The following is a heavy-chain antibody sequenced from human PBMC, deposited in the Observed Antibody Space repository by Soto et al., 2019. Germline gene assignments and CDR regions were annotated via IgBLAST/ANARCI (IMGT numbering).Heavy chain of an antibody. Sequence: ASVKVSCKASGYTFTGYYMHWVRQAPGQGLEWMGWINPKSGGANYAQKLQGRVTMTRDTSISTAYMELSRLRSDDTAVYYCARVLRYSSGWPEYFQHWGQGTLVTVSS. D-gene: IGHD6-19*01. CDR2: INPKSGGA. CDR3: ARVLRYSSGWPEYFQH. V-gene: IGHV1-2*02. CDR1: GYTFTGYY. J-gene: IGHJ1*01.